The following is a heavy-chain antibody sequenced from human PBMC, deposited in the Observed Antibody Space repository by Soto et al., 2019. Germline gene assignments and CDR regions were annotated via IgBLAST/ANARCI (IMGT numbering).Heavy chain of an antibody. CDR1: GASFNAHY. V-gene: IGHV4-59*11. Sequence: SETLSLTCSVSGASFNAHYWGWLRQPPGKGLECIGYIYYSGSTHYKPSLKSPATISVDTSKNQFSLKLRSVTAADTAVYYCARVTSGYRPHFEYWGQGTLVTVSS. CDR3: ARVTSGYRPHFEY. J-gene: IGHJ4*02. D-gene: IGHD3-3*01. CDR2: IYYSGST.